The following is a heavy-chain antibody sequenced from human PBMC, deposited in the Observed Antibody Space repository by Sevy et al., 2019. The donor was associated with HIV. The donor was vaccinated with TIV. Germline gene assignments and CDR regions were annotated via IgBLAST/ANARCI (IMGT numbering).Heavy chain of an antibody. Sequence: GGSLRLSCAASGFTFTEFVMSWVRQSPGKGLEWVSTINSGGGSTYHADSVKGRFTISRDNSQNTLDLQMNSLRAEDTAVYYCAKDVVGGYYDSSGYSDHWGQGTLVTVSS. CDR1: GFTFTEFV. J-gene: IGHJ4*02. D-gene: IGHD3-22*01. CDR3: AKDVVGGYYDSSGYSDH. V-gene: IGHV3-23*01. CDR2: INSGGGST.